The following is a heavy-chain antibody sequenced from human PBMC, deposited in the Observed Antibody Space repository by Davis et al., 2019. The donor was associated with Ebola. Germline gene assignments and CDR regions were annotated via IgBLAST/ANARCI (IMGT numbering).Heavy chain of an antibody. CDR1: GGSISRGGSY. CDR2: IYYSGST. V-gene: IGHV4-31*03. J-gene: IGHJ6*03. Sequence: PSETLSLTCTVSGGSISRGGSYWTWIRQPPGKGLEWIGYIYYSGSTYYKPSLKSRVTISLDTSKNQFSLNLYSVTAADTAVYYCAKDLRYDSNGYDYYFYVDVWGKGTTVTVSS. D-gene: IGHD3-22*01. CDR3: AKDLRYDSNGYDYYFYVDV.